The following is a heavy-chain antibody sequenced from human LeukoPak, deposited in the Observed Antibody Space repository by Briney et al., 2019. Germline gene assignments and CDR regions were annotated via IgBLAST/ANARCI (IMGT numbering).Heavy chain of an antibody. Sequence: SETLSLTCAVSGGSIINSNWWSWVRQPPGKGLEWIGEIYHSGSTNYNPSLKSRVTISVDKSKNQFSLKLSSVTAADTAVYYCARVRYCSSTSCYRYFDYWGQGTLVTVSS. J-gene: IGHJ4*02. CDR1: GGSIINSNW. D-gene: IGHD2-2*01. V-gene: IGHV4-4*02. CDR2: IYHSGST. CDR3: ARVRYCSSTSCYRYFDY.